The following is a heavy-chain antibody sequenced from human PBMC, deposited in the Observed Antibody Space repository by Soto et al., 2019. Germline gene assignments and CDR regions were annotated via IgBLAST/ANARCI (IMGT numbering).Heavy chain of an antibody. CDR2: MSGSVGTT. V-gene: IGHV3-23*01. CDR3: AKDLESGFSYGPFDY. CDR1: GFTFSNYA. J-gene: IGHJ4*02. D-gene: IGHD5-18*01. Sequence: GGSLRLSCAASGFTFSNYAMSWVRQAPGKGLEWVSVMSGSVGTTYYADSVKGRFTISRDNSKNTLYLQMNSLRAEDTAVYYCAKDLESGFSYGPFDYWGQGTLVTVSS.